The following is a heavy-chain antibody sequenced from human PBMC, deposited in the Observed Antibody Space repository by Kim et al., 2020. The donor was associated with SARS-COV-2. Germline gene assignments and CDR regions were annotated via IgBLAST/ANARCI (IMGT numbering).Heavy chain of an antibody. V-gene: IGHV3-11*06. J-gene: IGHJ4*02. CDR3: ARAGEMATIFDFDY. Sequence: ADSVKGRFTISRDNAKNSLYLQMNSLRAEDTAVYYCARAGEMATIFDFDYWGQGTLVTVSS. D-gene: IGHD3-9*01.